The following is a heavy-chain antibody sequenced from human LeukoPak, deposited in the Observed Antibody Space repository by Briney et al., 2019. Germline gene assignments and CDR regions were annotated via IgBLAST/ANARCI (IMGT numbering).Heavy chain of an antibody. V-gene: IGHV4-59*01. J-gene: IGHJ4*02. Sequence: SETLSLTCTVSGGSIRSYYWSWIRQPPGKGLEWIGYIYYSGSTNYNPSLKSRVTISVDTSKNQFSLKLSSVTAADTATYYCAGGSSWYKVDYWGQGTLVTVSS. CDR3: AGGSSWYKVDY. CDR2: IYYSGST. D-gene: IGHD6-13*01. CDR1: GGSIRSYY.